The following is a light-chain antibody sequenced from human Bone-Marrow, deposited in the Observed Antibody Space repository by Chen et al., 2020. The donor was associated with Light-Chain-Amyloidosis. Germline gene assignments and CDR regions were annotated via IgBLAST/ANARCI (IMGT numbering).Light chain of an antibody. CDR2: DVS. CDR1: SSDVGGYNY. CDR3: SSYTSSSTLDV. Sequence: QSALTQPASVSGSPGQSFTFSCSGTSSDVGGYNYVSLYQQHPGKAPKLMVYDVSNRPSGVSTPFSVSESGNTASLPISGLQAEHEADYYCSSYTSSSTLDVFGGGTKLTVL. J-gene: IGLJ3*02. V-gene: IGLV2-14*01.